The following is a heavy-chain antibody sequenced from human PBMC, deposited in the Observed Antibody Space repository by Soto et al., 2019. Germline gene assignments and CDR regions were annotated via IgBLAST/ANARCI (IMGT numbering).Heavy chain of an antibody. Sequence: QVQLVQSGAEVKKPGASVKVSCKASGYTFTSYGISWVRQAPGQGLEWMGWISAYNGNTNYAQKLQGRVTMTTDTSTSTAYMELRSLRSDDTAVYYCAIAMITFGGVIEPYYFDYWGQGTLVTVSS. CDR2: ISAYNGNT. J-gene: IGHJ4*02. V-gene: IGHV1-18*01. CDR3: AIAMITFGGVIEPYYFDY. D-gene: IGHD3-16*02. CDR1: GYTFTSYG.